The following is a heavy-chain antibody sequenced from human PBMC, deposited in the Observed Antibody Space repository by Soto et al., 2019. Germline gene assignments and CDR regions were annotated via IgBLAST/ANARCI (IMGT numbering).Heavy chain of an antibody. Sequence: QVQLVESGGGVVQPGRSLRLSCAASGFTFSSYAMHWVRQAPGKGLEWVAVISYDGSNKYYADSVKGRFTISRDNSKNTLYLQMNSLRAEDTAVYYCARARGRMVRGQSPDDYWGQGTLVTVSS. D-gene: IGHD3-10*01. CDR3: ARARGRMVRGQSPDDY. V-gene: IGHV3-30-3*01. J-gene: IGHJ4*02. CDR2: ISYDGSNK. CDR1: GFTFSSYA.